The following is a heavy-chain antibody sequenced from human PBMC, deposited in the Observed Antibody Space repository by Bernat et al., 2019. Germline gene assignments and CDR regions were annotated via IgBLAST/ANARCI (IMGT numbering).Heavy chain of an antibody. CDR2: IYYSGST. D-gene: IGHD3-22*01. Sequence: QLHLQESGPGLVKPSETLSLTCTVSGGTVSSSSYYGGWIRQPPGKGLEWIGSIYYSGSTYYHPSLKSRVTISVDTSKNQFSLKLSSVTAADTAVYYCARQKGYYDSSGYSGRYYFDYWGQGTLVTVSS. V-gene: IGHV4-39*01. CDR1: GGTVSSSSYY. J-gene: IGHJ4*02. CDR3: ARQKGYYDSSGYSGRYYFDY.